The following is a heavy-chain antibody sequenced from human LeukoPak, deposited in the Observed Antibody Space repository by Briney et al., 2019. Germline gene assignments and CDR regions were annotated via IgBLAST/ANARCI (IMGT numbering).Heavy chain of an antibody. J-gene: IGHJ4*02. CDR2: IYSAGNT. CDR3: ARGGTPGYSSGWIDY. V-gene: IGHV3-53*04. D-gene: IGHD6-19*01. Sequence: GGSLRLSCVASGFTVSSNYMSWVRQAPGKGLEWVSVIYSAGNTYYADSVKGRFTISRHNSKNTLYLQMNSLRVEDTAVYYCARGGTPGYSSGWIDYWGQGTLVTVSS. CDR1: GFTVSSNY.